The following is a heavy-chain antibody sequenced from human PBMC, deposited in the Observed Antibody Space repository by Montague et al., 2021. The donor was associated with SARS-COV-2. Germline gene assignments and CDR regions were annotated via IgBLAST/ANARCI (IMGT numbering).Heavy chain of an antibody. CDR3: ARRAQWQLSWFFDL. CDR2: IYASGGT. CDR1: GEPISGFF. V-gene: IGHV4-4*07. Sequence: SETLSLTCSVSGEPISGFFWNWIRQPAGKGLEWIGRIYASGGTDXNPSLKSRVTISVDTSKNQFSLKVTSVTAADTAVYYCARRAQWQLSWFFDLWGRGTLVTVSS. D-gene: IGHD6-19*01. J-gene: IGHJ2*01.